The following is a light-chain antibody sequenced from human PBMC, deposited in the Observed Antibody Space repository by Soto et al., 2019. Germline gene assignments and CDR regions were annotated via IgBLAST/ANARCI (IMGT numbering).Light chain of an antibody. Sequence: DIQMTQSPSTLSGSVVDRVTITCLASQTISSWLAWYQQKPGKAPKLLIYDASNLETGVPSRFSGSGSGTEFTLTINSLQPDDFATYYCQQYHIYSGTFGQGTKVDIK. CDR2: DAS. CDR1: QTISSW. CDR3: QQYHIYSGT. V-gene: IGKV1-5*01. J-gene: IGKJ1*01.